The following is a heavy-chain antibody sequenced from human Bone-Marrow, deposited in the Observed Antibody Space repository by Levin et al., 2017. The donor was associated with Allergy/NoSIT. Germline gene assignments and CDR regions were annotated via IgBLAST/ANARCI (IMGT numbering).Heavy chain of an antibody. CDR2: ISYDGNNR. Sequence: PGESLKISCAASGVTFSSYGMHWVRQAPGKGLEWVAVISYDGNNRYYADSVKGRITISRDNSRNTLYLQMNSLRAEDTALYYCAKDVKTLSGRVRFGVSSDSWGQGTLVTVSS. J-gene: IGHJ4*02. CDR3: AKDVKTLSGRVRFGVSSDS. D-gene: IGHD3-10*01. CDR1: GVTFSSYG. V-gene: IGHV3-30*18.